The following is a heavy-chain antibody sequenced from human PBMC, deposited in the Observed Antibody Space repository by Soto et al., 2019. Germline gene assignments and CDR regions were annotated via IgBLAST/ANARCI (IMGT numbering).Heavy chain of an antibody. V-gene: IGHV1-18*01. CDR3: ARGDCSGGSCYFGQALVD. CDR1: GYPFTSSG. CDR2: ISDYNGNT. Sequence: SLKASCKASGYPFTSSGTSSVRPAPVQGLEGMGWISDYNGNTNYAQKLQDRVTMTTDTSTSTAYMELRSLRSDDTAVYYCARGDCSGGSCYFGQALVDWGQGTLVTVSS. D-gene: IGHD2-15*01. J-gene: IGHJ4*02.